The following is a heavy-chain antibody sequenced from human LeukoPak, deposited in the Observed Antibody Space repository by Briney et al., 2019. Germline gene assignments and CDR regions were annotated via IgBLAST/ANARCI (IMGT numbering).Heavy chain of an antibody. CDR2: SGTDGSYI. D-gene: IGHD7-27*01. CDR3: ARKRKTGERIGTVEI. CDR1: GFTFSTLH. J-gene: IGHJ3*02. V-gene: IGHV3-21*01. Sequence: GGSLRLSCSASGFTFSTLHMHWVRQAPMKGLEWVSSSGTDGSYIYYADSVQGRFTISRDNSKNSLYLQMNSLTAEDTAVYYCARKRKTGERIGTVEIWGEGTMVTVSS.